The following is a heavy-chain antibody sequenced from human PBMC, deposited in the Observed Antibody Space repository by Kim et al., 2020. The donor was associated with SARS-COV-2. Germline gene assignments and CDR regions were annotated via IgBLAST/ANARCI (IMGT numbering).Heavy chain of an antibody. Sequence: GGSLRLSCAASGFTFSSYSMNWVRQAPGKGLEWVSSISSSSSYIYYADSVKGRFTISRDNAKNSLYLQMNSLRAEDTAVYYCARVDLDTAMVTSPASLYYYYGMDVWGQGTTVTVSS. D-gene: IGHD5-18*01. CDR3: ARVDLDTAMVTSPASLYYYYGMDV. CDR1: GFTFSSYS. V-gene: IGHV3-21*01. J-gene: IGHJ6*02. CDR2: ISSSSSYI.